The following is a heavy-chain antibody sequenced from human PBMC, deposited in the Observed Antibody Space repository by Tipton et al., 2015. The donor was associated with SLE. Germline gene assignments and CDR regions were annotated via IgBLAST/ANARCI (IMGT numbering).Heavy chain of an antibody. CDR1: GGSISSGGYY. D-gene: IGHD2-21*01. J-gene: IGHJ6*03. Sequence: TLSLTCTVSGGSISSGGYYWSWIRQHPGKGLEWIGYIYYSGSTYYNPSLESRVTISVDTSKNQFSLKLSSVTAADTAVYYCARCPKGEGYMDVWGKGTTVTVSS. CDR2: IYYSGST. CDR3: ARCPKGEGYMDV. V-gene: IGHV4-31*03.